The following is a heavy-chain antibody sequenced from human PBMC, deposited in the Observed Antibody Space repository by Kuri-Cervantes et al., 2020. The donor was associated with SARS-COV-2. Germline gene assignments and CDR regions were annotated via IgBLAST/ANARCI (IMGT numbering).Heavy chain of an antibody. V-gene: IGHV3-53*01. D-gene: IGHD5-24*01. CDR1: GFTVSRNY. J-gene: IGHJ4*02. CDR3: AKGRDAEFDY. CDR2: IYSGGST. Sequence: ESLKISCAASGFTVSRNYMSWVRQAPGKGLEWVSVIYSGGSTYYADSVKGRFTISRDNSKNTLYLQMNSLRAEDTAVYYCAKGRDAEFDYWGQGTLVTVSS.